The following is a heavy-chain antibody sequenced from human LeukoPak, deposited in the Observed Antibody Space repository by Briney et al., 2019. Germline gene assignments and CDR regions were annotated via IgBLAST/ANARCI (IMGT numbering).Heavy chain of an antibody. CDR1: GFTFSSYS. V-gene: IGHV3-21*01. D-gene: IGHD3-22*01. CDR3: ARRGYSDSSGYDY. J-gene: IGHJ4*02. CDR2: ISSSSNYI. Sequence: GGSLRLSCAASGFTFSSYSMSWVRQAPGKGLEWVSSISSSSNYIYYADSVKGRFTISRDNAKNSLYLQMNSLRAEDTAIYYCARRGYSDSSGYDYWGQGTLVTVSS.